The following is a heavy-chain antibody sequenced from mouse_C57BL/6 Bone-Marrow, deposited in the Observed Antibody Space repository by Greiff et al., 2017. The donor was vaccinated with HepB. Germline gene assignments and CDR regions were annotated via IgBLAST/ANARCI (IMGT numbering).Heavy chain of an antibody. Sequence: QAQLQQSGTELVKPGASVKLSCKASGYTFTSYWMHWVKQRPGQGFEWIGNINPSNGGTNYNEKFKSKATLTVDKSSSTAYMQLSSRTSEDSAFYYCARMVYSNFPYAMDYWGQGTSVTVSS. CDR1: GYTFTSYW. V-gene: IGHV1-53*01. CDR3: ARMVYSNFPYAMDY. D-gene: IGHD2-5*01. CDR2: INPSNGGT. J-gene: IGHJ4*01.